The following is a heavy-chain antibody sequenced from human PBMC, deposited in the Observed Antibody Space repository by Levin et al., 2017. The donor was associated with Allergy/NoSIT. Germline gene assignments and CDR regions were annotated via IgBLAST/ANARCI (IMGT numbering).Heavy chain of an antibody. Sequence: GASVKVSCKASGYTFTNYYMHWLRQAPGQGLEWMGIINPSTGNTIYAQRFQGRVTMSRDTSTSIVYMELSSLRSEDTAVFYCAREMGTLFRGDLITRPLDYWGPGTLVTVSS. D-gene: IGHD3-10*01. V-gene: IGHV1-46*03. CDR3: AREMGTLFRGDLITRPLDY. CDR2: INPSTGNT. J-gene: IGHJ4*02. CDR1: GYTFTNYY.